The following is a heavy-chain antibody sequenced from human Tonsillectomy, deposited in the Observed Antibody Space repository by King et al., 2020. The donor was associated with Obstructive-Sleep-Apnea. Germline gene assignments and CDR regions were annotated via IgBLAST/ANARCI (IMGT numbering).Heavy chain of an antibody. D-gene: IGHD3-22*01. CDR1: GGSISSGGYY. J-gene: IGHJ4*02. V-gene: IGHV4-31*03. Sequence: HVPLQESGPGLVKPSQTLSLTCTVSGGSISSGGYYWSWIRQHPGKGLEWIGYIYYSGSTYYNPSLKSRVTISVDTSKNQFSLKLSSVTAADTAVYYCARQDYYDSSGILLDYWGQGTLVTVSS. CDR2: IYYSGST. CDR3: ARQDYYDSSGILLDY.